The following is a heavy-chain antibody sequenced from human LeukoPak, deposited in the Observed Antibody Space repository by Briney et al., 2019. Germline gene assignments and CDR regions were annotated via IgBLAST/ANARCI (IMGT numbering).Heavy chain of an antibody. CDR2: IRYDGSNK. J-gene: IGHJ4*02. CDR3: ARDLAYYFDY. V-gene: IGHV3-30*02. CDR1: GFTFSSYG. Sequence: PGGSLRLSCAASGFTFSSYGMHWVRQAPGKGLEWVAFIRYDGSNKYYADSVKGRFTISRDNAKNSLYLQMNSLRAEDTAVYYCARDLAYYFDYWGQGTLVTVSS.